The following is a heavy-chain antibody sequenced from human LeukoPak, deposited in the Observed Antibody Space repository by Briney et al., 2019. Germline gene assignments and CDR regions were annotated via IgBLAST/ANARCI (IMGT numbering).Heavy chain of an antibody. CDR3: ARYSGSYSHFDY. J-gene: IGHJ4*02. CDR2: INPSGGST. V-gene: IGHV1-46*01. Sequence: ASVKVSCKASGYTFTSYYMHWVRQAPGQGLEWMGIINPSGGSTSYAQKFQGRVTMTRDMSTSTVYMELSSLRSEDTAVCYCARYSGSYSHFDYWGQGTLVTVSS. D-gene: IGHD1-26*01. CDR1: GYTFTSYY.